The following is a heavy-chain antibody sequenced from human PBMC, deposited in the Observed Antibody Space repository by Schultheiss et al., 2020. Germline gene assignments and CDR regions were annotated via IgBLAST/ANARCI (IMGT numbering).Heavy chain of an antibody. J-gene: IGHJ4*02. CDR1: GFTFSNCD. V-gene: IGHV3-23*01. D-gene: IGHD3-10*01. CDR3: AKLHGSGSPDY. CDR2: ISGSGGST. Sequence: GGSLRLSCAASGFTFSNCDMRWVRQAPGKGLEWVSAISGSGGSTYYADSVKGRFTISRDNSKNTLYLQMNSLRAEDTAVYYCAKLHGSGSPDYWGQGTLVTVSS.